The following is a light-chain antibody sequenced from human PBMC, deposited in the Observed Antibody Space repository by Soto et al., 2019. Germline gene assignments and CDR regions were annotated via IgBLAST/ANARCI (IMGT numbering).Light chain of an antibody. V-gene: IGLV1-40*01. CDR2: ANT. CDR1: SSNIGAGYD. CDR3: QSYDSSLSGYV. J-gene: IGLJ1*01. Sequence: QSVLTQPPSVSGAPGQRVTISCTGSSSNIGAGYDVHWYQQLPGTAPKLLIYANTNRPSGVPDRFSGSKSGTSASLAITGLRAEDEADYYCQSYDSSLSGYVFGTGTKVPS.